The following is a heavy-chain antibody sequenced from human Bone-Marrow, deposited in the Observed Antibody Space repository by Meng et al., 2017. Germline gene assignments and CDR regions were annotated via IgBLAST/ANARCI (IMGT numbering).Heavy chain of an antibody. Sequence: SETLSLTCTVSGGSISSYYWSWIRQPPGKGLEWIGYIYYSGSTTYNPSLKSRVAIPVDTSKNQFSLKLSSVTAADTAVYYCARSAHYYDSSGYLPVDAFDIWGQGTMVTVSS. V-gene: IGHV4-59*01. D-gene: IGHD3-22*01. CDR1: GGSISSYY. CDR3: ARSAHYYDSSGYLPVDAFDI. CDR2: IYYSGST. J-gene: IGHJ3*02.